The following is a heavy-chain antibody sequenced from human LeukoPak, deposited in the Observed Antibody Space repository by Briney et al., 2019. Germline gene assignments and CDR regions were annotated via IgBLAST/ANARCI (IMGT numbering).Heavy chain of an antibody. CDR1: GGSFSGYY. J-gene: IGHJ4*02. Sequence: PSETLSLTCAVYGGSFSGYYWSWIRQPPGKGLEWIGEINHSGSTNYNPSLKSRVTISVDTSKNQFSLKLSSVTAADTAVYYCARGGRGYSGYAGSRYFDYWGQGTLVTVSS. V-gene: IGHV4-34*01. D-gene: IGHD5-12*01. CDR3: ARGGRGYSGYAGSRYFDY. CDR2: INHSGST.